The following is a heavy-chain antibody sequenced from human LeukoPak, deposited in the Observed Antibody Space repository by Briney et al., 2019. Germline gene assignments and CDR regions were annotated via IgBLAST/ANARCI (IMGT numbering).Heavy chain of an antibody. J-gene: IGHJ4*02. Sequence: GGSLRLSCAASGFTFSTYALHWVRQAPGKGLEWVAVISDDGNNIYYVDSVKGRFTISRDNSKNTLYLQMNSLRAEDTAVYFCASISGASWGDYWGQGTLVTVSS. CDR1: GFTFSTYA. CDR2: ISDDGNNI. V-gene: IGHV3-30-3*01. CDR3: ASISGASWGDY. D-gene: IGHD3-16*01.